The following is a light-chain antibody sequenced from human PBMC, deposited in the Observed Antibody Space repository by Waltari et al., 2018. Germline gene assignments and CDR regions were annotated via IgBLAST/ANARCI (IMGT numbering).Light chain of an antibody. CDR2: KSF. J-gene: IGKJ2*01. Sequence: DIQLTQSPSTLSASVGDRVTITCRASQSISNWLAWYQQKPGKAPKVLIYKSFSLQSGVPSRFSGSGSETEFTLTISSLQPDDFATYDCQQYNISPYTFGQGTTLEI. CDR1: QSISNW. V-gene: IGKV1-5*03. CDR3: QQYNISPYT.